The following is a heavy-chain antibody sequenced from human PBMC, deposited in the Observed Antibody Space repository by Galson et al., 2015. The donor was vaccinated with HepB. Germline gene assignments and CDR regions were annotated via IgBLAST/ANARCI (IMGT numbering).Heavy chain of an antibody. J-gene: IGHJ5*02. V-gene: IGHV3-30-3*01. CDR3: ARDQEKEIFPNWFDP. CDR2: ISYDGSNK. D-gene: IGHD3-3*01. Sequence: SLRLSCAASGFTFSSYAMHWVRQAPGKGLEWVAVISYDGSNKYYADSVKGRFTISRDNSKNTLYLQMNSLRAEDTAVYYCARDQEKEIFPNWFDPWGQGTLVTVSS. CDR1: GFTFSSYA.